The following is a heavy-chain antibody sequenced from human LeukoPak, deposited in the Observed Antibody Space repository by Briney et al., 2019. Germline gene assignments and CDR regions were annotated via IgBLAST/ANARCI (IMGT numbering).Heavy chain of an antibody. V-gene: IGHV1-8*01. CDR3: ARGRQPFDP. J-gene: IGHJ5*02. CDR2: MNPNSANT. CDR1: GYTFTDYD. Sequence: GASGKVSCRASGYTFTDYDINWVRQATGQGLEWMGWMNPNSANTGYAQKFQGRVTMTSNTSITTAYMELSSLRSEDTAVYYCARGRQPFDPWGQGTLVTVSS. D-gene: IGHD5-18*01.